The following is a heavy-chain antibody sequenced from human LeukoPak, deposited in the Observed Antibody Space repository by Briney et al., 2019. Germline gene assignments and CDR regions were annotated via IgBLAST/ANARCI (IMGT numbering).Heavy chain of an antibody. D-gene: IGHD2-15*01. V-gene: IGHV4-59*01. Sequence: KPSETLSLTCTVSGGSISSYYWSWIRQPPGKGLEWIGYIYYSGSTNYNPSLKSRVTISVDTSKNQFSLKLSSVTAADTAVYYCARGRGYCGGGSCYDAFDIWGQGTMVTVSS. J-gene: IGHJ3*02. CDR2: IYYSGST. CDR3: ARGRGYCGGGSCYDAFDI. CDR1: GGSISSYY.